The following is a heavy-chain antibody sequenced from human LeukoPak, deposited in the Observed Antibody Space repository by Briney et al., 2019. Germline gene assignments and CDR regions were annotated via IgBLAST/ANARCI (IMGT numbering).Heavy chain of an antibody. CDR3: ASGHFWSGYLDY. V-gene: IGHV4-4*07. J-gene: IGHJ4*02. D-gene: IGHD3-3*02. CDR1: SGSISSYY. CDR2: IYTSGST. Sequence: SETLSLTCTVSSGSISSYYWSWIRQPAGKGLEWIGRIYTSGSTNYNPSLKSRVTMSVDTSKNQFSLKLSSVTAADTAVYYCASGHFWSGYLDYWGQGTLVTVSS.